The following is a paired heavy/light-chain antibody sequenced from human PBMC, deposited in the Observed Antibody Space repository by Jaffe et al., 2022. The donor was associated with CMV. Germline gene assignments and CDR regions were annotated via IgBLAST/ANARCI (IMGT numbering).Heavy chain of an antibody. CDR1: GGSFSGYY. CDR2: INYSGST. CDR3: ARGTYYDSGHYFVH. Sequence: QVQLQQWGAGLLKPSETLSLTCAVYGGSFSGYYWSWIRQPPGKGLEYIGEINYSGSTNYSPSLKSRVTMSIDTSKNQFSLKLGSVTAADTAVYYCARGTYYDSGHYFVHWGQGTLVTVSS. J-gene: IGHJ4*02. V-gene: IGHV4-34*01. D-gene: IGHD3-16*01.
Light chain of an antibody. CDR3: QHYGTSPVT. Sequence: EIVLTQSPGTLSLSPGERATLSCRASQSLSSSYLAWYQQKPGQTPRLLIFDTSSRATGIPDRFSGSGSGTDFTLTISRLEPEDSAVYYCQHYGTSPVTFGQGTKVEIK. CDR1: QSLSSSY. J-gene: IGKJ1*01. CDR2: DTS. V-gene: IGKV3-20*01.